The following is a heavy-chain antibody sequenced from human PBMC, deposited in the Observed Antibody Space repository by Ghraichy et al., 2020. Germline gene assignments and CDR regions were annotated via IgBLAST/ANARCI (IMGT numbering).Heavy chain of an antibody. J-gene: IGHJ4*02. V-gene: IGHV4-34*01. D-gene: IGHD1-7*01. CDR3: ARESSSGTGTTLVGIDY. CDR2: INHSGST. CDR1: GGSFSGSY. Sequence: SETLSLTCAVYGGSFSGSYWSWIRQPPGKGLEWIGEINHSGSTNYNPSLKSRVTISVDTSKNQFSLKLSSVTAADTAVYYCARESSSGTGTTLVGIDYWGQGTLVTVSS.